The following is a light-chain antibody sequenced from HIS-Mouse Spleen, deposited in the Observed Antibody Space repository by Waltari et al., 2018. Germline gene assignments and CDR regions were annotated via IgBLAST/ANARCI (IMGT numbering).Light chain of an antibody. CDR3: AAWDDSLSGPV. CDR1: SSNIRSNY. CDR2: RNN. Sequence: SVLTQPPPASGTPGPRVPTSCSGSSSNIRSNYVYWYQQLPGTAPKLRIYRNNRRPSGVPDRVSGSKSGTSASLAISGLRSEDEADYYCAAWDDSLSGPVFGGGTKLTVL. J-gene: IGLJ3*02. V-gene: IGLV1-47*01.